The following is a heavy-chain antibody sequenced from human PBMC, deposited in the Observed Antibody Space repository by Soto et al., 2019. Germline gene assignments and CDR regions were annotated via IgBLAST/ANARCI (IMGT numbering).Heavy chain of an antibody. CDR2: IYYSGST. D-gene: IGHD4-17*01. CDR3: ARATPGDCYDY. Sequence: PSETLSLTCTVSGGSISSGDYYWSWIRQPPGKGLEWIGYIYYSGSTYYNPSLKSRVTISVDTSKNQFSLKLSSVTAADTAVYYCARATPGDCYDYWGQGTLVTVSS. J-gene: IGHJ4*02. CDR1: GGSISSGDYY. V-gene: IGHV4-30-4*01.